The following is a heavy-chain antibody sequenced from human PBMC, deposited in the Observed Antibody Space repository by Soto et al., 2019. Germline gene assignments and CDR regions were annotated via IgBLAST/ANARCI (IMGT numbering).Heavy chain of an antibody. Sequence: GASVKVSCKDSGYTLNGYYMHWVRQAPGQGLEWMGWINPNSGGTNYAQKFQGWVTMTRDTSISTAYMELSRLRSDDTAVYYCARDNCGVDCYPYYSDYWGQGTLVTVSS. CDR3: ARDNCGVDCYPYYSDY. D-gene: IGHD2-21*01. CDR1: GYTLNGYY. J-gene: IGHJ4*02. V-gene: IGHV1-2*04. CDR2: INPNSGGT.